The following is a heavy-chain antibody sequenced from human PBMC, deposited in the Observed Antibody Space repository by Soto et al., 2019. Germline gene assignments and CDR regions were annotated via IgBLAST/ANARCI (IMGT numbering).Heavy chain of an antibody. J-gene: IGHJ4*02. CDR2: IFPSGDS. V-gene: IGHV4-4*07. D-gene: IGHD6-6*01. CDR3: ARASRCKSEYECFAWLDF. Sequence: QVLLQESGPGLVKPSETLSLTCTVSGGSISSLYWAWIRQPAGKGLEWIGRIFPSGDSNYNPSLTSRVSMSLDTSKNQFSLTVSSVTAADTAVYYCARASRCKSEYECFAWLDFWGQGILVTFSS. CDR1: GGSISSLY.